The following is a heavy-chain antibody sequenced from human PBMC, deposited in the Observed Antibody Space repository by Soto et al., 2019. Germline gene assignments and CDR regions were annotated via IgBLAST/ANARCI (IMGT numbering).Heavy chain of an antibody. CDR3: VKEWEFGVVISSGVFDY. J-gene: IGHJ4*02. CDR1: GFTFRNFA. CDR2: VAGSGGPT. V-gene: IGHV3-23*01. Sequence: EVQLLASGGGSVRPGGSLRLSCAASGFTFRNFAMSWVRQAPGRGLEWVSSVAGSGGPTYYADPVKGRFTMSRDNSKNTLYLQMNSLRAEDTAVYYCVKEWEFGVVISSGVFDYWGQGTLGTVSS. D-gene: IGHD3-3*01.